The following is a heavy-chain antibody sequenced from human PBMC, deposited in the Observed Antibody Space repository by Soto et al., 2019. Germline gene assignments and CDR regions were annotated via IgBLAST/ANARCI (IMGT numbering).Heavy chain of an antibody. D-gene: IGHD3-9*01. CDR3: ARDHMDWLLSGPSGMDV. CDR1: GFTFNTFRNYW. J-gene: IGHJ6*02. Sequence: GGSLRLSCAASGFTFNTFRNYWMNWVRQAPGKGLEWVANIKRDGSEKYYVDSVKGRFTISRDNDKNSLYLQMDGLRVEDTAAYYCARDHMDWLLSGPSGMDVWGQGTTVTVSS. CDR2: IKRDGSEK. V-gene: IGHV3-7*01.